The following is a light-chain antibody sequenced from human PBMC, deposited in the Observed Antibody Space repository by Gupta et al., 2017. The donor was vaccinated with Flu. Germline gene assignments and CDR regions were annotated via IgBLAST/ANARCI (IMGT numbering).Light chain of an antibody. V-gene: IGKV2-28*01. CDR1: QSLLHSNGYYY. CDR3: MQALQTPLT. CDR2: LGS. Sequence: DIVMPQSPLSLPVTPGEPASISCRSSQSLLHSNGYYYLDWYLQKPGQSPQLLIYLGSNRATGVPDRFSGSGSGTDFTLKISRVEAEDVGIYYCMQALQTPLTFGGGTKVEIK. J-gene: IGKJ4*01.